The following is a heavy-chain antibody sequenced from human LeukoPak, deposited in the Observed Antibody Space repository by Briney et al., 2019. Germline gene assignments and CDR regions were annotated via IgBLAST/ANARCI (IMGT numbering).Heavy chain of an antibody. J-gene: IGHJ2*01. CDR2: ISYDGSNK. CDR1: GFTFSSYA. V-gene: IGHV3-30*04. D-gene: IGHD1-26*01. CDR3: AKDRTVGASYWYFDL. Sequence: PGRSLRLSCAASGFTFSSYAMHWVRQAPGKGLEWVAVISYDGSNKYYADSVKGRFTISRDSSRNTLFLHVNTLRAEDTAIYYCAKDRTVGASYWYFDLWGRGTLVTVSS.